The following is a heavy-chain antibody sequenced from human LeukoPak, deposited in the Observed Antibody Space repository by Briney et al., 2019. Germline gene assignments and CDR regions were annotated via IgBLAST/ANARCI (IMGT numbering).Heavy chain of an antibody. CDR3: ARVSRAFDI. CDR1: GGSISSSSYY. J-gene: IGHJ3*02. V-gene: IGHV4-39*07. CDR2: IYYSGST. Sequence: PSETLSLTCTVSGGSISSSSYYWGWIRQSPGKGLEWIGSIYYSGSTNYNPSLKSRVTMSVDTSKNQFSLKLSSVTAADTAVYYCARVSRAFDIWGQGTMVTVSS.